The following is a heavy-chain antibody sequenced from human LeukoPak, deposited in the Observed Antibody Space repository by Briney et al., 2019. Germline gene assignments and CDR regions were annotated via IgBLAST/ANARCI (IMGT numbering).Heavy chain of an antibody. CDR2: ISYDGSNK. V-gene: IGHV3-30*03. J-gene: IGHJ6*02. D-gene: IGHD6-19*01. CDR3: ARDRPHSSGWYSTVYYYYYYGMDV. CDR1: GFTFSSYG. Sequence: GRSLRLSCAASGFTFSSYGMHWVRQAPGKGLEWVAVISYDGSNKYYADSVKGRFTISRDNSKNTLYLQMNSLRAEDTAVYYCARDRPHSSGWYSTVYYYYYYGMDVWGQGTTVTVSS.